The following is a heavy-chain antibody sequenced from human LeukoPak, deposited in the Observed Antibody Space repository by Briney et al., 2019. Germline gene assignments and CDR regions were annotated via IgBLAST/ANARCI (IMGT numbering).Heavy chain of an antibody. J-gene: IGHJ4*02. CDR2: IYSDGST. V-gene: IGHV3-66*01. CDR1: GFTVSSNY. D-gene: IGHD2-15*01. CDR3: ARVPHCSGAGCYSYFDY. Sequence: GGSLRLSCAASGFTVSSNYMSWVRQAPGKGLEWVSLIYSDGSTHYADSVKGRFTISRDNSKNTLYLQMNSLRAEDTAVYYCARVPHCSGAGCYSYFDYWGQGTLVTVSS.